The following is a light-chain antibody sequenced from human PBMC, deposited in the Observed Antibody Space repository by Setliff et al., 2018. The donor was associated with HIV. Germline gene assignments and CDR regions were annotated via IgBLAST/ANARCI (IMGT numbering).Light chain of an antibody. CDR1: SSDVGGYKY. Sequence: QSALTQPASVSGSPGQSITISCTGTSSDVGGYKYVYWYQQHPGKAPKLMIYEVSNRPSGISNRFSGSKSGDTASLTISGLQAEDEADYYCSSYRSGNTLVFGTGTKVTVL. CDR2: EVS. J-gene: IGLJ1*01. V-gene: IGLV2-14*01. CDR3: SSYRSGNTLV.